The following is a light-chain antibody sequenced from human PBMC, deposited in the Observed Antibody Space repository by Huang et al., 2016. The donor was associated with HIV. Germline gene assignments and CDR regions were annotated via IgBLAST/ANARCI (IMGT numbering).Light chain of an antibody. V-gene: IGKV1-27*01. CDR3: QKYNSVPRT. CDR2: AAS. Sequence: DIQMTQSPSSLSASVGDRVTISCRASQGIGTYLAWYQHKPGKVPTLLIYAASTLQSGVPSLFSGSGSGTNFTLTIGSLQPEDVAIYYCQKYNSVPRTFGLGTKVEIK. CDR1: QGIGTY. J-gene: IGKJ1*01.